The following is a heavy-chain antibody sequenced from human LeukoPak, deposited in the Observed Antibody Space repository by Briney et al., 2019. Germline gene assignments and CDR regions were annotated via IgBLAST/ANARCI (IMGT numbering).Heavy chain of an antibody. CDR1: GYTFTSYS. J-gene: IGHJ5*02. CDR2: INPVGDSA. V-gene: IGHV1-46*01. CDR3: ARGHGSGYTNWFDP. Sequence: EASVKVSCKASGYTFTSYSIHWVRQAPGQGLEWVGIINPVGDSAGYAQKFQGRVTMTRDMSTSTVYMELSSLRSEDTAMYYCARGHGSGYTNWFDPWGQGTLVTVSS. D-gene: IGHD3-10*01.